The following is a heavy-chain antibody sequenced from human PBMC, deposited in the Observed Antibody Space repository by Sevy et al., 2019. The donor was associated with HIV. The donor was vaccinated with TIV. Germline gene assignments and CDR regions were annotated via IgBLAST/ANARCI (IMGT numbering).Heavy chain of an antibody. Sequence: GGLRLSCAASGFTFSDYYMSWIRQAPGKGLEWVSYISSSGSTIYYADSVKGRFTISRDNAKNSLYLQMNSLSAEDTAVYYGAREFGSCSGGSCQTYHWGQGTLVTVSS. CDR3: AREFGSCSGGSCQTYH. V-gene: IGHV3-11*01. J-gene: IGHJ5*02. D-gene: IGHD2-15*01. CDR2: ISSSGSTI. CDR1: GFTFSDYY.